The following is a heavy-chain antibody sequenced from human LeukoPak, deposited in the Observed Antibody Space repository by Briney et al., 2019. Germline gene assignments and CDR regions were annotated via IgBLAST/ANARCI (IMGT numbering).Heavy chain of an antibody. J-gene: IGHJ4*02. CDR2: ISSNGGST. CDR1: GFTFSNHF. CDR3: ARGPHYYDRSGYFGY. D-gene: IGHD3-22*01. Sequence: PGGSLRLSCAASGFTFSNHFMYWVHQAPGKGLEYLSAISSNGGSTHYANSVKGRFTISRDNSRNTLYLQMGSLRAEDMAVYYCARGPHYYDRSGYFGYWGQGTLVTVSS. V-gene: IGHV3-64*01.